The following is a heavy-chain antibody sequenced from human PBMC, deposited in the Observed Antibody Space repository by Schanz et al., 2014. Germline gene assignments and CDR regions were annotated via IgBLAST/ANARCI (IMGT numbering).Heavy chain of an antibody. CDR1: GFTVNTNY. D-gene: IGHD5-12*01. CDR2: MYINSGST. J-gene: IGHJ4*02. Sequence: EVQLLESGGGLVQPGGSLRLSCAVSGFTVNTNYMSWVRQAPGKGLEWISSMYINSGSTQYADSVKGRFTLSRDNAKNSMYLQMNSLRVEDTAVYYCARDPNSVNEIDYWGQGTLVTVSS. V-gene: IGHV3-53*01. CDR3: ARDPNSVNEIDY.